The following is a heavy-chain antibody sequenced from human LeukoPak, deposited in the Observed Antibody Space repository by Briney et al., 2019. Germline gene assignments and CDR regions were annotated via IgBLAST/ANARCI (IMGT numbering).Heavy chain of an antibody. CDR1: GLTFSSYS. CDR3: ARDRSGYSYGFLPAEFDY. V-gene: IGHV3-48*01. CDR2: ISSSSSTI. J-gene: IGHJ4*02. D-gene: IGHD5-18*01. Sequence: PGGSLRLSCAASGLTFSSYSMNWVRQAPGKGLEWVSYISSSSSTIYYADSVKGRFTISRDNAKNSLYLQMNSLRAEDTAVYYCARDRSGYSYGFLPAEFDYWGQGTLVTVSS.